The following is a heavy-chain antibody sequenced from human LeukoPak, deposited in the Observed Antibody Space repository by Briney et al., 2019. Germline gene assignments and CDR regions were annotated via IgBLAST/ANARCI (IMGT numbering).Heavy chain of an antibody. CDR3: TRDYRGTFDY. D-gene: IGHD1-26*01. CDR2: TKQDGSEK. CDR1: GFTYSSYW. Sequence: GGSLRLSCVASGFTYSSYWMSWVRQAPGKGLEWVANTKQDGSEKNYMDSVKGRFTISRDNAKNSLYLQMNSLRAEDTAVYYCTRDYRGTFDYWGQGTLVTVSS. V-gene: IGHV3-7*03. J-gene: IGHJ4*02.